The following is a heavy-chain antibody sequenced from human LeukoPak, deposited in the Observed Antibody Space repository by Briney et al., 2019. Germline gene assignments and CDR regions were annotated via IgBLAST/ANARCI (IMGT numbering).Heavy chain of an antibody. D-gene: IGHD6-6*01. CDR2: ISGSGGST. V-gene: IGHV3-23*01. CDR3: ATFEYSSSSFDY. CDR1: GFTFSSYA. J-gene: IGHJ4*02. Sequence: GGSLRLSCAASGFTFSSYAMSWVRQAPGKGLEWVSAISGSGGSTYYADSVKGRFTISRDNAKNTLYLQMNSLRAEDTAVYYCATFEYSSSSFDYWGQGTLVTVSS.